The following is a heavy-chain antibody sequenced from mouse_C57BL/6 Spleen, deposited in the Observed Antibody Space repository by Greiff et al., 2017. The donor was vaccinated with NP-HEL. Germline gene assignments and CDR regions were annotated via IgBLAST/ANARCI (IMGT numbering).Heavy chain of an antibody. CDR1: GFSLSTSGMG. CDR3: ARRGYYGSSYDAMDY. CDR2: IYWDDDK. J-gene: IGHJ4*01. V-gene: IGHV8-12*01. D-gene: IGHD1-1*01. Sequence: QVTLKESGPGILQSSQTPSLTCSFSGFSLSTSGMGVSWIRQPSGKGLEWLAHIYWDDDKRYNPSLKSRLTISKDTSRNQVFLKITSVDTADTATYYCARRGYYGSSYDAMDYWGQGTSVTVSS.